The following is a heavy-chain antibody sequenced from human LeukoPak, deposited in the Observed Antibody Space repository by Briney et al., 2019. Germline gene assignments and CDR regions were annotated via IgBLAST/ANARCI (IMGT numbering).Heavy chain of an antibody. CDR1: GGSISSYY. CDR3: ARDCLFRSSQDY. CDR2: IYTSGST. D-gene: IGHD1-26*01. V-gene: IGHV4-4*07. J-gene: IGHJ4*02. Sequence: SETLSLTCTVSGGSISSYYWSWIRQPAGKGLEWIGRIYTSGSTNYNPSLKSRVTMSVDTSKNQFSLKLSSVTAEDTAVYYCARDCLFRSSQDYWGQGTLVTVSS.